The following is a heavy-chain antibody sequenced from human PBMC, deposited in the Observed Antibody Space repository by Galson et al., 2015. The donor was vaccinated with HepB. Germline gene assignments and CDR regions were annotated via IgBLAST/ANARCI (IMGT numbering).Heavy chain of an antibody. CDR3: ARLRGSWGDDPFDI. V-gene: IGHV5-51*01. CDR2: MSPGDSDS. D-gene: IGHD1-26*01. J-gene: IGHJ3*02. CDR1: GYSFTRDW. Sequence: QSGAEVKKPGESLKMCCKAVGYSFTRDWIGWVRQVPAKALAWMGMMSPGDSDSQYSPAFQGRVIMSADMSVQTACLQWSSLRAADTAMYYCARLRGSWGDDPFDIWGRGTMVTVSS.